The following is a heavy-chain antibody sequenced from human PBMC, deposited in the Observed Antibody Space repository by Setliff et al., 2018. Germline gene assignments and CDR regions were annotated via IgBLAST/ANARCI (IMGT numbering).Heavy chain of an antibody. Sequence: GGSLRLSCAASGFTFSSCSMNWVRQAPGKGLEWISYLNNDGTTTYYADSVKGRFTISRDNSKNTLYLQMNSLRAEDTAVYYCCSGSYLFVYWGQGSLVTVSS. CDR3: CSGSYLFVY. D-gene: IGHD1-26*01. V-gene: IGHV3-48*01. CDR2: LNNDGTTT. CDR1: GFTFSSCS. J-gene: IGHJ4*02.